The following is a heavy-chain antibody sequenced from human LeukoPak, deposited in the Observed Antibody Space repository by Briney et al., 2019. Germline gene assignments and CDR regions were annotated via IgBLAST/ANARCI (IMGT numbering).Heavy chain of an antibody. CDR3: ARGPTGQLGYCSGGSCYSNKSFDY. CDR2: INHSGST. Sequence: SETLSLTCAVSGGSFSGNYWTWIRQPPGKGLECIGEINHSGSTNYNPSLKSRVTISVDTSKNQFSLKLSSVTAADTAVYYCARGPTGQLGYCSGGSCYSNKSFDYWGQGTLVTVSS. CDR1: GGSFSGNY. D-gene: IGHD2-15*01. J-gene: IGHJ4*02. V-gene: IGHV4-34*01.